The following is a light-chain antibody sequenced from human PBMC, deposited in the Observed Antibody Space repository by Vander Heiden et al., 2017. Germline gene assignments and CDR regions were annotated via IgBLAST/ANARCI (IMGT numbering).Light chain of an antibody. CDR2: DAS. J-gene: IGKJ4*01. CDR1: QSISRW. CDR3: QQYNSYSTLT. V-gene: IGKV1-5*01. Sequence: DIQMTQSPPTLSASVGDRVTITCRASQSISRWLAWYQQKPGKAPNLLIYDASSLESGVPSRFSGSGYGTEFALTISSLQPDDFAPYYCQQYNSYSTLTFGEGTKVEIK.